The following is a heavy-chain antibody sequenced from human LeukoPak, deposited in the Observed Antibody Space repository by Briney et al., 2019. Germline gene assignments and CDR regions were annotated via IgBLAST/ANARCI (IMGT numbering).Heavy chain of an antibody. Sequence: PSETLSLTCTVSGGSISSYYWSWIRQPPGKGLEWIGYIYYSGSTNYNPSLKSRVTISVDTSKNQFSLKLSSVTAADTAVYYCASDRVVAAAATYYYYGMDVWGQGTTVTVSS. CDR2: IYYSGST. J-gene: IGHJ6*02. V-gene: IGHV4-59*01. CDR3: ASDRVVAAAATYYYYGMDV. CDR1: GGSISSYY. D-gene: IGHD6-13*01.